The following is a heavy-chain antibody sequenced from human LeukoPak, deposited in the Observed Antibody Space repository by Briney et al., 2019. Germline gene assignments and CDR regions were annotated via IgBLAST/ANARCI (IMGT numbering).Heavy chain of an antibody. J-gene: IGHJ4*02. CDR3: AREVGSSSGIDY. CDR1: GGSISSGGYY. Sequence: SETLSLACTVSGGSISSGGYYWSWIRQPPGKGLEWIGYIYHSGSTYYNPSLKSRVTISVDRSKNQFSLKLSSVTAADTAVYYCAREVGSSSGIDYWGQGTLVTVSS. CDR2: IYHSGST. V-gene: IGHV4-30-2*01. D-gene: IGHD6-6*01.